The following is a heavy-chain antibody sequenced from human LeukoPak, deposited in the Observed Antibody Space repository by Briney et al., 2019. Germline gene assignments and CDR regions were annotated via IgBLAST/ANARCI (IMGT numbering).Heavy chain of an antibody. CDR2: INPNSGGT. V-gene: IGHV1-2*02. CDR1: GYTFTGYY. CDR3: ARLTPGKNWFDP. D-gene: IGHD3-10*01. Sequence: AASVKVSCKASGYTFTGYYMHWVRQAPGQGLEWMGWINPNSGGTNYAQKFQGRVTMTRDTSISTAYMELSRLRSDDTAVYYCARLTPGKNWFDPWGHGTLVTVSS. J-gene: IGHJ5*02.